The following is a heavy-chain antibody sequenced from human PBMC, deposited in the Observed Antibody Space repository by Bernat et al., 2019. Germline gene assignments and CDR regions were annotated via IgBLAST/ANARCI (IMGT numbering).Heavy chain of an antibody. Sequence: EVQLVESGGGLVQPGGSLRVSCAASGFTFDDYWMNWVRQAPGKGLEWLANIKQDGSEKYYVDSVRGRFAISRENAKSSLYLQMHSLRAEDTAVCYCARSWQRAPFFDSWGQGSLVTVSS. J-gene: IGHJ4*02. V-gene: IGHV3-7*03. CDR2: IKQDGSEK. CDR3: ARSWQRAPFFDS. D-gene: IGHD6-25*01. CDR1: GFTFDDYW.